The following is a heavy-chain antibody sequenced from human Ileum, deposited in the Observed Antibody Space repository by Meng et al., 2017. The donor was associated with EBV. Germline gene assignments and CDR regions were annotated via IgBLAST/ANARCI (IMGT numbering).Heavy chain of an antibody. CDR2: ISAYNGNT. CDR1: GYIFNNYG. Sequence: QVSLGQSGAEVKKPGASVKVSCKASGYIFNNYGVSWVRQAPGQGPEWMGWISAYNGNTNYAQNFQGRFTMTTDTSTSTAYMELRSLRSDDTAVYYCARDLPGGTKGTWLDLWGQGTLVTVSS. V-gene: IGHV1-18*01. D-gene: IGHD1-14*01. CDR3: ARDLPGGTKGTWLDL. J-gene: IGHJ5*02.